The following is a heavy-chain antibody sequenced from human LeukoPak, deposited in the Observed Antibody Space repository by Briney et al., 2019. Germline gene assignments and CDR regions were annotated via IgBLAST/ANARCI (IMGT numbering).Heavy chain of an antibody. CDR3: AKGISPMISLLYFDY. CDR2: ISGSGVNR. V-gene: IGHV3-23*01. D-gene: IGHD3-22*01. CDR1: GFTFSSYG. Sequence: HPGGTLRLSCAASGFTFSSYGMSRVRQAPGKGLEWVSTISGSGVNRDYADSVKGRFIISRDNSKNTLYLQMHSLRAEDTAVYYCAKGISPMISLLYFDYWGQGTLVTVSS. J-gene: IGHJ4*02.